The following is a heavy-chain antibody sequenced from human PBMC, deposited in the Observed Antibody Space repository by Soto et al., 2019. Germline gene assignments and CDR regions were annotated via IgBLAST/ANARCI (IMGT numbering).Heavy chain of an antibody. CDR3: ARGELHLGELSLFGYWFDP. CDR2: ISSNGGST. J-gene: IGHJ5*02. D-gene: IGHD3-16*02. CDR1: GFTFSSYA. V-gene: IGHV3-64*01. Sequence: GGSLRLSCAASGFTFSSYAMHWVRQAPGKGLEYVSAISSNGGSTYYANSVKGRFTISRDNSKNTLYLQMGSLRAEDMAVYYCARGELHLGELSLFGYWFDPWGQGTLVTVSS.